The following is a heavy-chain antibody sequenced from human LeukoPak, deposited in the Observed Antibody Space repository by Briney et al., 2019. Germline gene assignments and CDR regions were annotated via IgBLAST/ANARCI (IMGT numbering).Heavy chain of an antibody. CDR1: GGSISSGDYY. D-gene: IGHD3-16*01. CDR2: IYYSGST. CDR3: ARHKDDYVWGTFRFGFGL. J-gene: IGHJ4*02. V-gene: IGHV4-30-4*01. Sequence: SETLSLTCTVSGGSISSGDYYWSWIRQPPGKGLEWIGYIYYSGSTYYNPSLKSRVTISVDTSNNQFSLKLSSVTAADTSVYYCARHKDDYVWGTFRFGFGLWGQGTLVTVSS.